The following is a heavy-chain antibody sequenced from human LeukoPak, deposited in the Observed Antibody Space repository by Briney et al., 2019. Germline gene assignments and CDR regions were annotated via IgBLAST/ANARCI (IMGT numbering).Heavy chain of an antibody. J-gene: IGHJ3*02. CDR2: FDPEDGET. CDR1: GYTLTVLS. CDR3: ARERIAARGAFDI. D-gene: IGHD6-13*01. V-gene: IGHV1-24*01. Sequence: ASVKVSCKVSGYTLTVLSMHWVRQAPGKGLEWMGGFDPEDGETIYAQKFQGRVTITADESTSTAYMELSSLRSEDTAVYYCARERIAARGAFDIWGQGTMVTVSS.